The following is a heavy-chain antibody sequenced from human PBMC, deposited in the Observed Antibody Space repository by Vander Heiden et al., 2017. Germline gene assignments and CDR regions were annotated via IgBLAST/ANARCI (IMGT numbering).Heavy chain of an antibody. V-gene: IGHV2-70*04. CDR3: ARNLQDYYDSSGLFDY. Sequence: QVTLKESGPALVKPTQTLTLTCTFSGFSLSTSGMRVSWIRQPPGKALEWLARIDWDDDKFYSTSLKTRLTISKDTSKNQVVLTMTNMDPVDTATYYCARNLQDYYDSSGLFDYWGQGTLVTVSS. CDR2: IDWDDDK. D-gene: IGHD3-22*01. J-gene: IGHJ4*02. CDR1: GFSLSTSGMR.